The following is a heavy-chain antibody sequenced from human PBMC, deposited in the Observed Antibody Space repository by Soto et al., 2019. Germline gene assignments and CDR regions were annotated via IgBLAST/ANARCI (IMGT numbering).Heavy chain of an antibody. CDR3: AKDRVGGTFYTPLAF. D-gene: IGHD1-7*01. CDR1: GFNFDNYG. V-gene: IGHV3-30*18. J-gene: IGHJ4*02. Sequence: WRSLRLAWLSSGFNFDNYGMHWVRQAPGKGLDWVAVITYDGSFQYYADSVKGRFTISRDNSKNTLSLHLNTLKPEDTAVYHCAKDRVGGTFYTPLAFWGQGTMVTVSS. CDR2: ITYDGSFQ.